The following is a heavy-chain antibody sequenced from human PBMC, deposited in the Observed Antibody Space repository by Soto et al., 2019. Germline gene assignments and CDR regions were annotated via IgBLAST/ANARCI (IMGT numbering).Heavy chain of an antibody. CDR3: AKVQRSMIVVALDAFDV. D-gene: IGHD3-22*01. CDR1: GFTFSSYA. J-gene: IGHJ3*01. CDR2: ISGNGGRT. V-gene: IGHV3-23*01. Sequence: EVQLSESGGGLVQPGGSLRLSCAASGFTFSSYAMKWVRQAPGKGLEWVSGISGNGGRTYYADSVKGRFTISRDNSKNMVYLQMNSLRAEDTAKYYCAKVQRSMIVVALDAFDVWGQGAMVTVSS.